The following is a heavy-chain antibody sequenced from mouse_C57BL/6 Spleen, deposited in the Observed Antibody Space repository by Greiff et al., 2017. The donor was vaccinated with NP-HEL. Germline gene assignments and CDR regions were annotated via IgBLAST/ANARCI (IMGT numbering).Heavy chain of an antibody. D-gene: IGHD1-1*01. Sequence: EVQLQESGGGLVKPGGSLKLSCAASGFTFSDYGLHWVRQAPEKGLEWVAYISSGSSTIYYADTVKGRFPISRDNAKNTLFLQMTSLRSEDTAMYYCATTVVAPMDYWGQGTSVTVSS. J-gene: IGHJ4*01. CDR2: ISSGSSTI. CDR3: ATTVVAPMDY. CDR1: GFTFSDYG. V-gene: IGHV5-17*01.